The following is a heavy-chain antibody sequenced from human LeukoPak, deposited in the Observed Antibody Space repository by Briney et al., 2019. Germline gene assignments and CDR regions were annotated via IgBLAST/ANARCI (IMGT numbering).Heavy chain of an antibody. J-gene: IGHJ3*02. CDR1: GFTFSSYW. D-gene: IGHD3-10*01. CDR3: ARDVTMVRGVRAFDI. CDR2: INSDGSST. V-gene: IGHV3-74*01. Sequence: GGSLRLSCAASGFTFSSYWMHWVRQAPGKGLVWVSRINSDGSSTSYADSVKGRFTISRDNAKNTLYLQMNSLRAEDTAVYYCARDVTMVRGVRAFDIWDQGTMVTVSS.